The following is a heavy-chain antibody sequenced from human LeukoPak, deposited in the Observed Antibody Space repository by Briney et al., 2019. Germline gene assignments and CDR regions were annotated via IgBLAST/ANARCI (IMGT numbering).Heavy chain of an antibody. CDR2: VSSDGRST. Sequence: GGTLRLSCAASGFTFSTYGMSWVRQAPGKGLEWVSAVSSDGRSTYSTDSLKGRFTISRDNSKNTVFLQMHNVTAEDTAVYYCAKPFGFLEWLYGGYYDSWGQGAHVTVSS. D-gene: IGHD3-3*01. CDR1: GFTFSTYG. J-gene: IGHJ4*02. V-gene: IGHV3-23*01. CDR3: AKPFGFLEWLYGGYYDS.